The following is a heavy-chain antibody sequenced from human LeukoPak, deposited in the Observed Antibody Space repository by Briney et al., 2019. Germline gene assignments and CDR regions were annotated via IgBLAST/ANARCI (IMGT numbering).Heavy chain of an antibody. D-gene: IGHD6-19*01. V-gene: IGHV4-34*01. J-gene: IGHJ5*02. CDR1: GGSFSGYY. CDR2: INHSGST. CDR3: ARGARIAVAGISSKDYWFDP. Sequence: SSETLSLTCAVYGGSFSGYYWSWIRQPPGKGLEWIGEINHSGSTNYNPSLKSRVTISVDTSKNQFSLKLGSVTAADTAVYYCARGARIAVAGISSKDYWFDPWGQGTLVTVSS.